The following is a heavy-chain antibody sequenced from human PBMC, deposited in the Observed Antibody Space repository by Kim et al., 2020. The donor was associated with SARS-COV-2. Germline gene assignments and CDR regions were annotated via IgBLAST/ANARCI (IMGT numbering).Heavy chain of an antibody. Sequence: YNPSLKSRVTISVDTSKNPFSLKLSSVTAADTAVYYCARGDGIAAAPGNYWGQGTLVTVSS. D-gene: IGHD6-13*01. J-gene: IGHJ4*02. V-gene: IGHV4-34*01. CDR3: ARGDGIAAAPGNY.